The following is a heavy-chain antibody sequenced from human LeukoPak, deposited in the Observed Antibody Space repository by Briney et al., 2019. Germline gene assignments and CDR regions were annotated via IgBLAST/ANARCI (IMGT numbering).Heavy chain of an antibody. CDR3: AKDVLWRDEMATINGIFY. D-gene: IGHD5-24*01. Sequence: LGGSLRLSCAASGFTFSSYGMHWVRQAPGKGLEWVAVISYDGSNKYYADSVKGRFTISRDNSKNTLYLQMNSLRAEDTAVYYCAKDVLWRDEMATINGIFYWGQGTLVTVSS. CDR1: GFTFSSYG. CDR2: ISYDGSNK. V-gene: IGHV3-30*18. J-gene: IGHJ4*02.